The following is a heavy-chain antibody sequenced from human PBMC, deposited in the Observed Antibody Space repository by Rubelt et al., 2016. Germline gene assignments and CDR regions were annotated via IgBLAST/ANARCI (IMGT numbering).Heavy chain of an antibody. V-gene: IGHV1-69*04. CDR2: IIPILGIA. J-gene: IGHJ6*02. Sequence: SSYAISWVRQAPGQGLEWMGRIIPILGIANYAQKFQGRVTITADKSTSTAYMELSSLRSEDTAVYYCARGGGEGYSNYYYYYGMDVWGQGTTVTVSS. D-gene: IGHD4-11*01. CDR3: ARGGGEGYSNYYYYYGMDV. CDR1: SSYA.